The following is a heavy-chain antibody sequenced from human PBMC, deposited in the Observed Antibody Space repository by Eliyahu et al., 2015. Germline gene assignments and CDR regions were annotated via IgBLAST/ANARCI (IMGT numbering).Heavy chain of an antibody. CDR1: GFPFGXAG. J-gene: IGHJ4*02. CDR3: SYYYDTSGYSEYLDF. V-gene: IGHV3-15*01. CDR2: IKSKSDGGTT. Sequence: EVQLVESGGDLVKPGGSLRLXCXASGFPFGXAGLSWVRQAPGKGLEWVGRIKSKSDGGTTDYAAPVKGRFIISRDDSKNTLYLKMNSLKTEDTAVYFCSYYYDTSGYSEYLDFWGQGTLVTVSS. D-gene: IGHD3-22*01.